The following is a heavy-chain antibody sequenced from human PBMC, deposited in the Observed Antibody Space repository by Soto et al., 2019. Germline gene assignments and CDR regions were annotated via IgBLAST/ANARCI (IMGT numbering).Heavy chain of an antibody. D-gene: IGHD2-21*02. CDR2: ISYDGSNK. V-gene: IGHV3-30-3*01. J-gene: IGHJ4*02. CDR1: GFTFSSYA. CDR3: ARQRVCGGDCYPPRTYFDY. Sequence: GGSLRLSCAASGFTFSSYAMHWVRQAPGKGLEWVAVISYDGSNKYYADSVKGRFTISRDNSKNTLYLQMNSLRAEDTAVYYCARQRVCGGDCYPPRTYFDYWGQGTLVTVSS.